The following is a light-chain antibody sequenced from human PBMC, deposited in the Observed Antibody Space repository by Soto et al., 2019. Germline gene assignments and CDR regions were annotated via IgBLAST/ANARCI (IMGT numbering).Light chain of an antibody. CDR1: TSNIGINT. CDR3: AAWDDSLSVLV. V-gene: IGLV1-44*01. CDR2: SNI. J-gene: IGLJ2*01. Sequence: QSVLTQPPSASGTPGQRVTISCSGSTSNIGINTVDWYQQLPGTAPSLLIYSNIQRPSGVPGRFSGSKSGTSASLAISGLQPEDDADYFCAAWDDSLSVLVFGGGTKVTVL.